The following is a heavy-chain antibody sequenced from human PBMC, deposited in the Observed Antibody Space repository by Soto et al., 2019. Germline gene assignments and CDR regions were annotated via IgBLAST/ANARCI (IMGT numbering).Heavy chain of an antibody. CDR1: GGSISSGSYY. Sequence: SATLSLTCTASGGSISSGSYYWGWIRQPPGKLLEWFGCFYYSGSTYYNPSLKSRVTISVDTSKNQFSLKLSSVTAADTAVYYCARVSSGSYYNYYYYGMDVWGQGTTVT. CDR3: ARVSSGSYYNYYYYGMDV. J-gene: IGHJ6*02. D-gene: IGHD3-10*01. CDR2: FYYSGST. V-gene: IGHV4-39*01.